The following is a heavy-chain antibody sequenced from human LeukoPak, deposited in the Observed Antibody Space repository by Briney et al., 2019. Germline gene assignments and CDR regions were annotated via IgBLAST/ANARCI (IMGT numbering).Heavy chain of an antibody. D-gene: IGHD3-3*01. CDR2: ISYDGSNK. V-gene: IGHV3-30*04. Sequence: GGSLRLSCAASAFTFSSYAMDWVRQAPAKGLEWVAVISYDGSNKYYADSVKGRFTISRDNSKNTLYLQMNSLRAEDTAVYYCAKGSKEVLFTRDHYMDVWGKGATVTISS. CDR3: AKGSKEVLFTRDHYMDV. J-gene: IGHJ6*03. CDR1: AFTFSSYA.